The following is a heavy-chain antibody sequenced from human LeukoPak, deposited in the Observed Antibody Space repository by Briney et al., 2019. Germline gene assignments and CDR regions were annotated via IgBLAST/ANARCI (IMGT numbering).Heavy chain of an antibody. J-gene: IGHJ4*02. V-gene: IGHV3-30*04. CDR2: ISYDGSNK. D-gene: IGHD3-9*01. CDR1: GFTFSSYA. CDR3: ARGVLRYFDWPDY. Sequence: GGSLRLSCAASGFTFSSYAMHWVRQAPGKGLEWVAVISYDGSNKYYADSVKGRFTISRDNSKNTLYLQMNSLRAEDTAVYYCARGVLRYFDWPDYWGQGTLVTVSS.